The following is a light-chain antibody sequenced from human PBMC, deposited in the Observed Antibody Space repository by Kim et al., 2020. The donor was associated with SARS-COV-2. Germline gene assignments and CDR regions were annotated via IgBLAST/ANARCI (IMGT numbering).Light chain of an antibody. V-gene: IGKV1-39*01. CDR2: AAS. CDR3: QQTYSSPKT. Sequence: ASVGDRVTITGRTSQSVSNYLNWYQQNPGKAPNLLIYAASSSQSGVPSRFSGSGSGTEFTLTISSLQPEDFATYYCQQTYSSPKTFGQGTKVDIK. J-gene: IGKJ1*01. CDR1: QSVSNY.